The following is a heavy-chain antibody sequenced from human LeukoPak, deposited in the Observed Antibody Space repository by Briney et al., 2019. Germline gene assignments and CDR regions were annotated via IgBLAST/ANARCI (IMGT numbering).Heavy chain of an antibody. V-gene: IGHV3-7*03. CDR2: IKQDGSEK. J-gene: IGHJ3*02. Sequence: GGSLRLSCAASGFTFSSYWMSWVRQAPGKGLEWVANIKQDGSEKYYVDSVKGRFTISRDNAKNSLYLQMNSLRAEDTAVYYCAKDIGIVAYDAFEMWGQGTMVTVSS. CDR1: GFTFSSYW. CDR3: AKDIGIVAYDAFEM. D-gene: IGHD5-12*01.